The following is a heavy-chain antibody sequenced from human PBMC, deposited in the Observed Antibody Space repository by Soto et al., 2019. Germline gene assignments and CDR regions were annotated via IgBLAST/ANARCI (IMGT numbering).Heavy chain of an antibody. CDR3: ARGGPYGRYYFDY. V-gene: IGHV1-2*04. J-gene: IGHJ4*02. CDR1: GYTFTGYY. CDR2: INPNSGGT. D-gene: IGHD4-17*01. Sequence: GASVKVSCKASGYTFTGYYMHWVRQAPGQGLEWMGWINPNSGGTNYAQKFQGWVTMTRDTSISTAYMELSRLRSDDTAVYYCARGGPYGRYYFDYCGQGTQVTVPS.